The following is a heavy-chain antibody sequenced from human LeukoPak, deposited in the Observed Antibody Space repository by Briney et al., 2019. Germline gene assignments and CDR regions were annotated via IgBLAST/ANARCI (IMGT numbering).Heavy chain of an antibody. J-gene: IGHJ4*02. D-gene: IGHD5-12*01. CDR1: GFTFSSYW. V-gene: IGHV3-74*01. Sequence: GGSLRLSCAASGFTFSSYWMHWVRQAPGKGLVWVSRINSDGSSTSYADSVKGRFTISRDNAKNTLYLQMSSLRAEDTAVYYCARATVSGYDYCWGQGTLVTVSS. CDR3: ARATVSGYDYC. CDR2: INSDGSST.